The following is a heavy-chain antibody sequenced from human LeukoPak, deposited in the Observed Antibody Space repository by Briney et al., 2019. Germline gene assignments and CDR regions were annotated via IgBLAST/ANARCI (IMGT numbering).Heavy chain of an antibody. CDR3: ARDYSSGWLDY. Sequence: PGGSLRLSCAASGFTFSSYWMSWIRQAPGKGLEWVSYISSSGDTIYYADSVKGRFTISRDNSKNTLYLQMGSLRAEDMAVYYCARDYSSGWLDYWGQGTLVTVSS. D-gene: IGHD6-19*01. V-gene: IGHV3-48*01. CDR2: ISSSGDTI. J-gene: IGHJ4*02. CDR1: GFTFSSYW.